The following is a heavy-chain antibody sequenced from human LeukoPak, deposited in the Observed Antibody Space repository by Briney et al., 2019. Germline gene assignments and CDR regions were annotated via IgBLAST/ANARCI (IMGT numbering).Heavy chain of an antibody. J-gene: IGHJ4*02. V-gene: IGHV4-4*07. CDR2: IYTSGST. D-gene: IGHD6-13*01. Sequence: SETLSLTCTVSVDPISSYYWSWIRQSAGKGLEGIGRIYTSGSTTYNPSLKSRVTMSVDTSKNQFSLKLSSVTAADTAIYYCARHTFPTTAAAPFDYWGQGTLVTVSS. CDR3: ARHTFPTTAAAPFDY. CDR1: VDPISSYY.